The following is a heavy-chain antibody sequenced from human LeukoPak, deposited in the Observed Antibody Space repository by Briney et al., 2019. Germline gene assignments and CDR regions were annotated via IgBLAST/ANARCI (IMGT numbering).Heavy chain of an antibody. CDR3: ARGYGSKDY. Sequence: SETLSLTCTVSGGSIRSYYWSWIRQPPGKGLEWIGEINHSGSTNYNPSLKSRVTISVDTSKNQFSLKLSSVTAADTAVYYCARGYGSKDYWGQGTLVTVSS. J-gene: IGHJ4*02. V-gene: IGHV4-34*01. CDR1: GGSIRSYY. CDR2: INHSGST. D-gene: IGHD3-10*01.